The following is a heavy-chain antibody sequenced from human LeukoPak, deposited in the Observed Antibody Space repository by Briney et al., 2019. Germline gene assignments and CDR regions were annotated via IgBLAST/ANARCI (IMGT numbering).Heavy chain of an antibody. V-gene: IGHV5-51*01. J-gene: IGHJ3*01. Sequence: GESLQISCSTSGYSFTSYWIAWVRQKPGKGPEWMGVIFPKDSDTRYSPSFERQVIISVDTSTSTAHLQWSSLEASDTAMYFCAKCRDYYDSSGFYTYDVWGQGTMVTV. CDR1: GYSFTSYW. CDR3: AKCRDYYDSSGFYTYDV. CDR2: IFPKDSDT. D-gene: IGHD3-22*01.